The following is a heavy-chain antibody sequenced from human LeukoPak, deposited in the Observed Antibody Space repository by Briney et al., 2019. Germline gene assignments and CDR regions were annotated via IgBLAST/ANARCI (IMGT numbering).Heavy chain of an antibody. CDR3: AWYSRSSEAY. V-gene: IGHV3-7*01. J-gene: IGHJ4*02. CDR1: GLTFSTSW. Sequence: GGSLRLSCAASGLTFSTSWMSWVRLAPGRGLEWVANIKQDGSEKNYVDSVKGRFTISRDNAKDLLYLQMNSLRVEDTAMYYCAWYSRSSEAYWGQGTLVTVSS. CDR2: IKQDGSEK. D-gene: IGHD6-6*01.